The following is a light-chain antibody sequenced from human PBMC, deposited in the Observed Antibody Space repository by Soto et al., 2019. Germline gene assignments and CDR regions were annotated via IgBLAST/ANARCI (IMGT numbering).Light chain of an antibody. Sequence: QSALTQPASVSGSPGQSITVSCTGTSGDVDAFDYVSWYQQHPGKAPKLMIFEVSDRPSGVSDRFSGSKSGSTASLTISGLQAEDEADYFCTSFTRSSTQVFGTGTKVTV. CDR2: EVS. CDR1: SGDVDAFDY. J-gene: IGLJ1*01. CDR3: TSFTRSSTQV. V-gene: IGLV2-14*01.